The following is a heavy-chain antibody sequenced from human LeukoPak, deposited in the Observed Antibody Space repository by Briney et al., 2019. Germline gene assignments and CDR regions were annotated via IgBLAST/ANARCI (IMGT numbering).Heavy chain of an antibody. J-gene: IGHJ4*02. Sequence: GRSLRLSCAASGFTFSSYGMHWVRQAPGKGLEWVAVISYDGSNKYYADSVKGRFTISRDNSKNTLYLQMNSLRAEDTAVYYRAKPRETYYYGSVVYWGQGTLVTVSS. CDR3: AKPRETYYYGSVVY. V-gene: IGHV3-30*18. CDR2: ISYDGSNK. D-gene: IGHD3-10*01. CDR1: GFTFSSYG.